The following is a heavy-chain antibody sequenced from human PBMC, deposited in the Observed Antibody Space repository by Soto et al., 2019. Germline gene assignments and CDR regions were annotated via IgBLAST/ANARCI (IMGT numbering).Heavy chain of an antibody. Sequence: SETLSLTCAVSGYSISSGYYWGWIRQPPGKGLEWIGSIYHSGSTYYNPSLKSRVTISVDTSKNQFSLKLSSVTAADTAVYYCARVGIAAAGREFDYWGQGTLVT. J-gene: IGHJ4*02. D-gene: IGHD6-13*01. V-gene: IGHV4-38-2*01. CDR2: IYHSGST. CDR1: GYSISSGYY. CDR3: ARVGIAAAGREFDY.